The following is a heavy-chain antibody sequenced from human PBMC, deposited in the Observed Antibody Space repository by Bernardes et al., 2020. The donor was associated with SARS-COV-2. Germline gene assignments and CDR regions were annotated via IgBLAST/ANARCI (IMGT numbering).Heavy chain of an antibody. V-gene: IGHV3-23*01. CDR2: ISGSGGST. CDR1: GFTFSSYA. Sequence: GGSLRLSCAASGFTFSSYAMSWVRQAPGKGLEWVSAISGSGGSTYYADSVKGRFTISRDNSKNTLYLQMNSLRAEDTAVYYCAPNGWRYYDSSGSLGSFDYWGQGTLVTVSS. CDR3: APNGWRYYDSSGSLGSFDY. J-gene: IGHJ4*02. D-gene: IGHD3-22*01.